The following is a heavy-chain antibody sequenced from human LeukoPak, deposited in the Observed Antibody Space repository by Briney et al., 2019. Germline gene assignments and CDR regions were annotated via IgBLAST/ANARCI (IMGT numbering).Heavy chain of an antibody. CDR1: GGTFSNHA. J-gene: IGHJ2*01. Sequence: SVNVSCKASGGTFSNHAVNWLRQAPGQGFQWMGGIIPIFGTTNFAQKFRGRVTFTADESTSTAYMELSSLTSDDTAVYYCARVLDGKSYWYFVLWGRGTLVTVSS. D-gene: IGHD5-24*01. CDR3: ARVLDGKSYWYFVL. V-gene: IGHV1-69*13. CDR2: IIPIFGTT.